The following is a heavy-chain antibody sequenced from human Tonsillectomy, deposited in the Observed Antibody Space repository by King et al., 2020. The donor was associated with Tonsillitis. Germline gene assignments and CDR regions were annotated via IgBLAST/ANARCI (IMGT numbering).Heavy chain of an antibody. CDR1: GFSLSNARMG. V-gene: IGHV2-26*01. D-gene: IGHD2-15*01. Sequence: VTLKESGPVLVKPTETLTLTCTVSGFSLSNARMGVSWIRQPPGKALEWLAHIFSNDEKSYSTSLKSRLTISKDTSKSQVVLTMTNMDPLDTATYYCAREVVAATRXWXXXSGXXXWGXGXTXTVXS. J-gene: IGHJ6*02. CDR3: AREVVAATRXWXXXSGXXX. CDR2: IFSNDEK.